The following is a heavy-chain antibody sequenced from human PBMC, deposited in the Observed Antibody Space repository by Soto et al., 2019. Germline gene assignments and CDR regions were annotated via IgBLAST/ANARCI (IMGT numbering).Heavy chain of an antibody. D-gene: IGHD3-16*01. Sequence: ASMTVSCNASGRTFSSYSSNSVRQAPGQGLEGMGRIIPSGGSTSYAQKFQGRVTMTRDKSTSTVYMELSSLRSEDTAVYYCARADGMLRSNGMDVWGQGTTVTVSS. CDR1: GRTFSSYS. J-gene: IGHJ6*02. CDR2: IIPSGGST. V-gene: IGHV1-46*01. CDR3: ARADGMLRSNGMDV.